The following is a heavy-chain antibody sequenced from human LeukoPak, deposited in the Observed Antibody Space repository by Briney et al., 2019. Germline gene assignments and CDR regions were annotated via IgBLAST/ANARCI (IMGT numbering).Heavy chain of an antibody. J-gene: IGHJ4*02. CDR2: IHNRSRTI. CDR3: ARDLPFYY. V-gene: IGHV3-48*02. CDR1: GFTFTTYS. Sequence: GGSLRLSCTASGFTFTTYSMNWVRQAPGKGLEWISYIHNRSRTIYYADSVKGRFTISRDNAKNLVYLQMNSLRDEDTAVYYCARDLPFYYWGEGTPVIVSS.